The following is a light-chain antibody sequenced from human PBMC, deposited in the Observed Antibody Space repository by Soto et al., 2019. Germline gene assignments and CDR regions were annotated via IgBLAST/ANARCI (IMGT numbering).Light chain of an antibody. CDR1: QSVSSY. Sequence: EIVFTQSPATPSLSPGERATLSCQASQSVSSYLAWYQQKPGQAPRLLIYDASNRATGIPARFSGSGSGTDFTLTISSLEPEDFAVYYCQQRSNWPPITFGQGTRLETK. V-gene: IGKV3-11*01. CDR2: DAS. J-gene: IGKJ5*01. CDR3: QQRSNWPPIT.